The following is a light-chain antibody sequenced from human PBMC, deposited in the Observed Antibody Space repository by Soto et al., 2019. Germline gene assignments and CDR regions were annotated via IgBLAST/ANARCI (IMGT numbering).Light chain of an antibody. Sequence: QSALTQPPSASGTPGQRVTISCSGSSSNIGSNTVSWYQQLPGTAPKLLIYSNNQRPSGVPDRFSCSKSGTSASLAISGLQSEDEADYYCAAWDDSLSYVFGTGTKVTVL. CDR2: SNN. V-gene: IGLV1-44*01. CDR1: SSNIGSNT. CDR3: AAWDDSLSYV. J-gene: IGLJ1*01.